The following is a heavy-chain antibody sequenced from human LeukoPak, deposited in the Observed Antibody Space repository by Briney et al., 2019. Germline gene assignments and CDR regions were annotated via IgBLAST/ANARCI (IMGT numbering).Heavy chain of an antibody. J-gene: IGHJ3*02. V-gene: IGHV1-8*01. CDR2: MNPNSGNT. D-gene: IGHD6-13*01. CDR1: GYTFTSYD. CDR3: AGGSSSWYGNAFDI. Sequence: ASVTVSCKASGYTFTSYDINWVRQATGQGLEWMGWMNPNSGNTGYAQKFQGRVTMTRNTSISTAYMELSSLRSEDTAEYYCAGGSSSWYGNAFDIWGQGTMVTVST.